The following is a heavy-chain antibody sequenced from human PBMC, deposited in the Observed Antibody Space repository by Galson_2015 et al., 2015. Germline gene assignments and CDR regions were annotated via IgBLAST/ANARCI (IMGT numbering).Heavy chain of an antibody. J-gene: IGHJ4*02. CDR1: GFTFSSYW. D-gene: IGHD5-24*01. V-gene: IGHV3-30*18. CDR3: ANSRGGWLQLRGDFDY. CDR2: ISYDGSNK. Sequence: SLRLSCAASGFTFSSYWMHWVRQAPGKGLEWVAVISYDGSNKYYADSVKGRFTISRDNSKNTLYLQMNSLRAEDTAVYYCANSRGGWLQLRGDFDYWGQGTLVTVSS.